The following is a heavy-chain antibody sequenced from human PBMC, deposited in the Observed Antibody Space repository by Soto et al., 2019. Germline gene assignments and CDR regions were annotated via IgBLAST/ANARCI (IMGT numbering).Heavy chain of an antibody. D-gene: IGHD2-21*01. CDR1: GFTFSSAW. Sequence: PGGSLRLSCAVSGFTFSSAWMNWVRQGPGKGLEWVGRIKSKSDGTTDYAAPVKGRFTFSRDESENTLYLEMKSLKTEDTGVYYCIFGATLFDYWGQGTLVTVSS. J-gene: IGHJ4*02. V-gene: IGHV3-15*07. CDR2: IKSKSDGTT. CDR3: IFGATLFDY.